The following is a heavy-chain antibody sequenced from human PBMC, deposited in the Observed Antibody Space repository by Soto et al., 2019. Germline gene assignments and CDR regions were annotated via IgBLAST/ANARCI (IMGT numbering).Heavy chain of an antibody. D-gene: IGHD3-9*01. Sequence: GGSLRLSCAASGFTFSSYDIHWVRQAPGKGLEWVAVISYDGSNKYYADSVKGRFTISRDNSKNTLYLQMNSLRAEDTAVYYCAKDKRYFDWPTGYGMDVWGQGTTVTVSS. CDR2: ISYDGSNK. CDR1: GFTFSSYD. V-gene: IGHV3-30*18. J-gene: IGHJ6*02. CDR3: AKDKRYFDWPTGYGMDV.